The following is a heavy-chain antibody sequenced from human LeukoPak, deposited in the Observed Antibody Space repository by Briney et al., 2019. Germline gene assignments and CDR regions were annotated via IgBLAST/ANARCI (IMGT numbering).Heavy chain of an antibody. CDR2: ISAYNGNT. Sequence: ASVKVSCKASGYTFTSYGISWVRQAPGQGLEWMGWISAYNGNTNYAQKLQGRVTMTTDTSTSTAYMELRSLRSDDTAVYYCARESGPSRYCSSTSCYYFDYWGQGTLVTVSS. CDR1: GYTFTSYG. V-gene: IGHV1-18*01. J-gene: IGHJ4*02. CDR3: ARESGPSRYCSSTSCYYFDY. D-gene: IGHD2-2*01.